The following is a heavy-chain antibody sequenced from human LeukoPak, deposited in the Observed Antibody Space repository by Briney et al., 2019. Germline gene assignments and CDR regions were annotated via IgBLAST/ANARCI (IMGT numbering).Heavy chain of an antibody. V-gene: IGHV3-23*01. Sequence: GSLRLSCAASGFTFSSYAMSWVRQAPGKGLEWVSAISGSGGSTYYADSVKGRFTISRDNSKNTLYLQMNGLRAEDTAVYYCAKGLVPAATLAYFDYWGQGTLVTVSS. CDR1: GFTFSSYA. CDR3: AKGLVPAATLAYFDY. D-gene: IGHD2-2*01. CDR2: ISGSGGST. J-gene: IGHJ4*02.